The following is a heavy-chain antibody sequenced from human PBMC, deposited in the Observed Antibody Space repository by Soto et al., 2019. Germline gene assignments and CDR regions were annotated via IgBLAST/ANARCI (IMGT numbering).Heavy chain of an antibody. CDR3: ATGTIFYDILTVPFDP. V-gene: IGHV1-24*01. Sequence: ASLKFSCKFSGYTLTELSMHWVRQAPGKGLEWMGGFDPEDGETIYAQKFQGRVTMTEDTSTDTAYMELSSLRSEDTAVYYCATGTIFYDILTVPFDPWGQGTLVTVS. CDR2: FDPEDGET. D-gene: IGHD3-9*01. J-gene: IGHJ5*02. CDR1: GYTLTELS.